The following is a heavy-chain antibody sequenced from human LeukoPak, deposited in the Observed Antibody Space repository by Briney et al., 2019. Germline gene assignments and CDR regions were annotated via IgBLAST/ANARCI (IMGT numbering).Heavy chain of an antibody. CDR1: GGTFSSYA. CDR3: AIDIVVVVAATRDYYYGMDV. V-gene: IGHV1-69*13. CDR2: IIPIFGTA. D-gene: IGHD2-15*01. J-gene: IGHJ6*02. Sequence: ASVKVSCKASGGTFSSYAISWVRQAPGQGLEWMGGIIPIFGTANYAQKFQGRVTITADESTSTAYMELSSLRSEDTAVYYCAIDIVVVVAATRDYYYGMDVWGQGTTVTVS.